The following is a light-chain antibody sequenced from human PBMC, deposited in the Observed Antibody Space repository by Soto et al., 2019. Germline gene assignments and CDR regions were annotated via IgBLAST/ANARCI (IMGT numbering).Light chain of an antibody. CDR2: GAS. V-gene: IGKV3-20*01. CDR1: QSVSSSY. J-gene: IGKJ4*01. CDR3: QQYVSSPFT. Sequence: EIVLTQSPGTLSLSPGERATLSCRASQSVSSSYLAWYQQKPGQAPRLLIYGASSRATGIPDRFSGSGSGTDCTLTISRLEPEDFAVYYCQQYVSSPFTFGGGTKVEIK.